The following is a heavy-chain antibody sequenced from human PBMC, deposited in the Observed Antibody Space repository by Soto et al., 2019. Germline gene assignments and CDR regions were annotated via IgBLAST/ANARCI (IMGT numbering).Heavy chain of an antibody. D-gene: IGHD2-15*01. CDR3: AKPPVARGYFDY. J-gene: IGHJ4*02. CDR2: ISSDGSNK. CDR1: GFTFSSYG. Sequence: GGSLRLSCAASGFTFSSYGMHWVRQAPGKGLEWVAVISSDGSNKYYADSVKGRFTISRDNSKNTLYLQMNSLRAEDTAVYYCAKPPVARGYFDYWGQGXLVTVSS. V-gene: IGHV3-30*18.